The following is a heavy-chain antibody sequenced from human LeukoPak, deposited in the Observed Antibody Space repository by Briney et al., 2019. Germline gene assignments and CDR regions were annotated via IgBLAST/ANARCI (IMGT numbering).Heavy chain of an antibody. D-gene: IGHD3-22*01. CDR3: GRLSYDTTGYWPDYFDY. CDR1: GGSISSYY. V-gene: IGHV4-59*08. CDR2: TSYSGST. Sequence: PSETLSLTCTVSGGSISSYYWSWIRQPPGKGLEWIGYTSYSGSTNYSPSLKSRVTISVDTSKKPFSLRLSSVTAADTAVYYCGRLSYDTTGYWPDYFDYWGQGTLVTVPS. J-gene: IGHJ4*02.